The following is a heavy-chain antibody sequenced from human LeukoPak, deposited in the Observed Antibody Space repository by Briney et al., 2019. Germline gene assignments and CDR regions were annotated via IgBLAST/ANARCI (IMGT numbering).Heavy chain of an antibody. J-gene: IGHJ3*02. Sequence: PSETLSLTCTVSGGSITSSSYYWSWIRQPPGKGLEWIGYIYYSGSTNYNPSLKSRVTISVDTSKNQFSLKLSSVTAADTAVYYCARLLVVGGGGYAFDIWGQGTMVTVSS. CDR1: GGSITSSSYY. V-gene: IGHV4-61*01. CDR2: IYYSGST. D-gene: IGHD1-26*01. CDR3: ARLLVVGGGGYAFDI.